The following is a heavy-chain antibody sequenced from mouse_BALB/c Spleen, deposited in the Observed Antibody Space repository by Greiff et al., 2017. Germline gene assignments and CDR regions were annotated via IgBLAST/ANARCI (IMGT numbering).Heavy chain of an antibody. J-gene: IGHJ2*01. CDR3: ARSGYYGSSPYFDY. Sequence: DVKLQESGPGLVKPSQSLSLTCTVTGYSITSDYAWNWIRQFPGNKLEWMGYISYSGSTSYNPSLKSRISITRDTSKNQFFLQLNSVTTEDTATYYCARSGYYGSSPYFDYWGQGTTLTVSS. CDR2: ISYSGST. CDR1: GYSITSDYA. D-gene: IGHD1-1*01. V-gene: IGHV3-2*02.